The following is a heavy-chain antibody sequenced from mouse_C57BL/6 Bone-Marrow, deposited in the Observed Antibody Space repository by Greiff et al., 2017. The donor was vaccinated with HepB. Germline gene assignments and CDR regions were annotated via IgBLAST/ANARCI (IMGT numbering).Heavy chain of an antibody. CDR2: ISYDGSN. D-gene: IGHD2-5*01. J-gene: IGHJ2*01. Sequence: EVKLQESGPGLVKPSQSLSLTCSVTGYSITSGYYWNWIRQFPGNKLEWMGYISYDGSNNYNPSLKNRISITRDTSKNQFFLKLNSVTTEDTATYYCARDKAYYSNYFDYWGQGTTLTVSS. V-gene: IGHV3-6*01. CDR3: ARDKAYYSNYFDY. CDR1: GYSITSGYY.